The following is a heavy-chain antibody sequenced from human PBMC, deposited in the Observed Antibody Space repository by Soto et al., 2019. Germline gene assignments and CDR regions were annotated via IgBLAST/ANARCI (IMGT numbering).Heavy chain of an antibody. J-gene: IGHJ3*02. V-gene: IGHV3-23*01. CDR2: ITRTGGST. CDR1: WFTFGTQA. Sequence: PGGPLRLSSAASWFTFGTQAMSWVRQAPGKGLEWLATITRTGGSTYYADSVKGRFTISRDNSKNTLHLQMNSLRAEDTAVYYCAKDQYYYDSSGYYYLGAFDIWGQGTMVTVSS. D-gene: IGHD3-22*01. CDR3: AKDQYYYDSSGYYYLGAFDI.